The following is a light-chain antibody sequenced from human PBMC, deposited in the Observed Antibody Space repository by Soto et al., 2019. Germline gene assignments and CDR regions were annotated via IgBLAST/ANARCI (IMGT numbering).Light chain of an antibody. CDR2: GNS. V-gene: IGLV1-40*01. Sequence: QSVLTQPPSVSGAPGQRVTISCTGSSSNIGTNYGVPWYQQVPGTAPKLLIYGNSNRPSGVPDRFSASKSGTSASLAITGLQAEDEADYDCQSYASSLNGGLFGGGTKVTVL. CDR1: SSNIGTNYG. CDR3: QSYASSLNGGL. J-gene: IGLJ2*01.